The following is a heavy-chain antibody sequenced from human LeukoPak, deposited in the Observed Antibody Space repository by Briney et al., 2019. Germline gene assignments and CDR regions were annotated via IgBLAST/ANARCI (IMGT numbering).Heavy chain of an antibody. Sequence: ASVKVSCKVSEDTLTELSMHWVRQAPGKGLEWMGGFDPEDGETIYAQKFQGRVTMTEDTSTDTACMELSSLRSEDTAVYYCATMGVVVATPLFRWYNWFDPWGQGTLVTVSS. D-gene: IGHD2-15*01. CDR1: EDTLTELS. J-gene: IGHJ5*02. CDR3: ATMGVVVATPLFRWYNWFDP. CDR2: FDPEDGET. V-gene: IGHV1-24*01.